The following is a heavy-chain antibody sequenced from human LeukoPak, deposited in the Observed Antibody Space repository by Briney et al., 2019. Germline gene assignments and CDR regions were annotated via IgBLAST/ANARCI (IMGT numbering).Heavy chain of an antibody. J-gene: IGHJ6*02. CDR3: VRGGHRLDIESTHCYYGVDV. Sequence: GGSLRLSCVASGFTLSDHWMHWVRQGPGRGLIHVSRIESDASRTTYADSVKGRFTISRDDAKNTVYLQMNSLRAEDTAVYYCVRGGHRLDIESTHCYYGVDVWGQGTTVTVYS. V-gene: IGHV3-74*03. CDR2: IESDASRT. CDR1: GFTLSDHW. D-gene: IGHD5-12*01.